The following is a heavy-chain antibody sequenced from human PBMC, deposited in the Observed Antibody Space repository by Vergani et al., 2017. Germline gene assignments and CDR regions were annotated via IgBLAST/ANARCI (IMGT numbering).Heavy chain of an antibody. CDR2: IIPIFGTA. CDR3: AGSGGYYDFWITRIDAFDI. J-gene: IGHJ3*02. V-gene: IGHV1-69*12. Sequence: QVQLVQSGAEVKKPGSSVKVSCKASGGTFSSYAISWVRQAPGQGLEWMGGIIPIFGTANYAQKFQGRVTITADESTSTAYMELSSLRSEDTAVYYCAGSGGYYDFWITRIDAFDIWGQGTMVTVSS. D-gene: IGHD3-3*01. CDR1: GGTFSSYA.